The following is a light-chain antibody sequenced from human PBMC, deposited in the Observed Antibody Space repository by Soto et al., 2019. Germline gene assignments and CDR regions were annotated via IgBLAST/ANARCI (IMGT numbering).Light chain of an antibody. V-gene: IGKV3-11*01. CDR1: QSVGSY. CDR2: DAS. Sequence: DIVLTQSPATLSLSPGERATLSCRASQSVGSYLGWYQQKPGQAPRLLIYDASNRATGIPARFSGSGSGTDFTLTISSLEPDDFGIYYCQHRSGWPPGFTFGPGTKVDV. CDR3: QHRSGWPPGFT. J-gene: IGKJ3*01.